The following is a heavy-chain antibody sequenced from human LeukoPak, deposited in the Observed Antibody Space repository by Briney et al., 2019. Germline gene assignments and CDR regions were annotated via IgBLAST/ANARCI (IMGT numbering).Heavy chain of an antibody. V-gene: IGHV1-69*13. CDR3: ARDRPSVTIFGVVIPPYYYYGMDV. Sequence: ASVKVSCKASGGTFSSYAISWVRQAPGQGLEWMGGIIPIFGTANYAQKFQGRVTITADESTSTAYMELRSLRSDDTAVYYCARDRPSVTIFGVVIPPYYYYGMDVWGQGTTVTVSS. CDR2: IIPIFGTA. D-gene: IGHD3-3*01. CDR1: GGTFSSYA. J-gene: IGHJ6*02.